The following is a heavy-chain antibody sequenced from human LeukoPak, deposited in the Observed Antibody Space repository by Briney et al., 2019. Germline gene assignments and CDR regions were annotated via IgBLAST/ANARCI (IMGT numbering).Heavy chain of an antibody. V-gene: IGHV4-61*02. J-gene: IGHJ4*02. CDR3: ARGGVHSTYYFDY. Sequence: SETLSLTCTVSGGSISSGNYYWSWIRQPAGKGLEWIGRIYASGSTNYNPSLKSRVTISVDTSKNQFSLKLSSVTAADTAVYYCARGGVHSTYYFDYWGQGTLVTVSS. CDR2: IYASGST. D-gene: IGHD6-6*01. CDR1: GGSISSGNYY.